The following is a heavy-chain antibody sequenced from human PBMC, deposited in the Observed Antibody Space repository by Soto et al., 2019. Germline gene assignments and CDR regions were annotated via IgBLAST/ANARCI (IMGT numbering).Heavy chain of an antibody. J-gene: IGHJ4*02. CDR2: IWYDGSNK. CDR1: GFTFSSYG. V-gene: IGHV3-33*01. CDR3: ARDLMVLSYYDSSGYYPGDY. D-gene: IGHD3-22*01. Sequence: QVQLVESGGGVVQPGRSLRLSCAASGFTFSSYGMHWVRQAPGKGLEWVAVIWYDGSNKYYADSVKGRFTISRDNSKNTLYLQMNSLRAEDTAVYYCARDLMVLSYYDSSGYYPGDYWGQGTLVTVSS.